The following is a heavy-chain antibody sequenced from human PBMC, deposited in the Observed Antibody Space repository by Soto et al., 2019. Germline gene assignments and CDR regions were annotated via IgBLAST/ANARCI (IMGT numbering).Heavy chain of an antibody. CDR1: GFTFSSYA. J-gene: IGHJ4*02. D-gene: IGHD3-22*01. CDR2: ISYDGSNK. CDR3: ARESMIVAVIIPFDY. V-gene: IGHV3-30*09. Sequence: GGSLRLSCAASGFTFSSYAMHWVRQAPGKGLEWVAVISYDGSNKYYADSVKGRFAISRDNSKNTLYLQMNSLRAEDTAVYYCARESMIVAVIIPFDYWGQGTLVNGPS.